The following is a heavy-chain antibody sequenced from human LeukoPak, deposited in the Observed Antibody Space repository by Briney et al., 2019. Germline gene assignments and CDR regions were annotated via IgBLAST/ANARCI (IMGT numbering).Heavy chain of an antibody. CDR3: ARAHYSSSWYYFDY. J-gene: IGHJ4*02. V-gene: IGHV4-59*01. CDR1: GGSISRYY. CDR2: IYYSGST. Sequence: NPSETLSLTCTVSGGSISRYYWSWIRQPPGKGLEWIGYIYYSGSTNYNPSLKSRVTISVDTSKNQFSLKLSSVTAADTAVYYCARAHYSSSWYYFDYWGQGTLVTVSS. D-gene: IGHD6-13*01.